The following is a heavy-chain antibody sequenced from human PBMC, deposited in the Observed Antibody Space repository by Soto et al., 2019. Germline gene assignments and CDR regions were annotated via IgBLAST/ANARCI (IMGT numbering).Heavy chain of an antibody. CDR1: GCTFSSYA. V-gene: IGHV1-69*13. CDR2: IIPIFGTA. CDR3: ASTIFGVVIMDYYYGMDV. J-gene: IGHJ6*02. Sequence: SVKVSGKASGCTFSSYAISCVRQAPGQVLEWMGGIIPIFGTANYAQKFQGRVTITADESTSTAYMELSSLRSEDTAVYYCASTIFGVVIMDYYYGMDVWGQGTTVTVSS. D-gene: IGHD3-3*01.